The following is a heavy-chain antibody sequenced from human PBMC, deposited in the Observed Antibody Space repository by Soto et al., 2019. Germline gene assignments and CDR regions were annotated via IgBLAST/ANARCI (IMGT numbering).Heavy chain of an antibody. Sequence: AASVKVSCKASGYTFSSFGIIWVRQAPGQGLEWMGWISAYNGNTNYAQKFQGRVTMTTDTSTSSAYMELRSLRSDDTAVYYCARPLDYYYYAMDAWGQGTTVTVSS. CDR3: ARPLDYYYYAMDA. V-gene: IGHV1-18*01. J-gene: IGHJ6*02. CDR1: GYTFSSFG. CDR2: ISAYNGNT.